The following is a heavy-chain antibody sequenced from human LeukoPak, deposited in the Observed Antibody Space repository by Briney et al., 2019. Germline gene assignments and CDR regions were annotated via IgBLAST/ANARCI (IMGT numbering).Heavy chain of an antibody. CDR2: IYTSGTT. J-gene: IGHJ5*02. CDR1: GGSISSYY. D-gene: IGHD3-22*01. Sequence: PSETLSLTCTVSGGSISSYYWSWIRQPAGKGLEWIGRIYTSGTTHYNPSLKSRVTMSVDTSKNQFSLKLSSVTAADTAVYYCAREKIAYYDNSGRGWFDPWGQGTLVSVSS. CDR3: AREKIAYYDNSGRGWFDP. V-gene: IGHV4-4*07.